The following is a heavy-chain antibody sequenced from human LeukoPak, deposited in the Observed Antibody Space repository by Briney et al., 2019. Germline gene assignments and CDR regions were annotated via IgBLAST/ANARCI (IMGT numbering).Heavy chain of an antibody. D-gene: IGHD2-2*01. CDR1: GYIFTGYY. V-gene: IGHV1-2*02. CDR2: INPNNGGT. Sequence: ASVTVSCKASGYIFTGYYIHWVRQAPGQGLDWMGWINPNNGGTKYAQGVQGRVTITRATSISTAYMELTKLRCDDTAVYYCARGDLAFVPAADRYGYYLWGQGTLVTVSS. J-gene: IGHJ4*02. CDR3: ARGDLAFVPAADRYGYYL.